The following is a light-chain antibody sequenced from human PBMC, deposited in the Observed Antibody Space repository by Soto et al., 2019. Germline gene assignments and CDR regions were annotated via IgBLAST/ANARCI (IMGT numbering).Light chain of an antibody. J-gene: IGKJ2*01. CDR1: QSVGTS. Sequence: DIVLTQSPATLPLSPGERATLSCTASQSVGTSLAWYKQQPGQAPRLLIHDAAYRASGIPERFSGSGSGTDFTLTISRLEPEDFAVYYCQQYGTSLYTFGQGTKLEIK. CDR2: DAA. CDR3: QQYGTSLYT. V-gene: IGKV3-20*01.